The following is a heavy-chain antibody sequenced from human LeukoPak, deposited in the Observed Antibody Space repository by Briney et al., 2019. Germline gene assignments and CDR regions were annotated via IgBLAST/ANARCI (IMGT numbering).Heavy chain of an antibody. Sequence: SETLSLTCNVSGGSISNYYWSWIRQPAGKGLEWIGRIYTSASTNYNPSLKSRVTLSVDASKNQLSLRLSSLTAADTAVYYCARGRYCSATICSGGDAFDIWGQGTVVTVSS. CDR2: IYTSAST. CDR3: ARGRYCSATICSGGDAFDI. CDR1: GGSISNYY. D-gene: IGHD5-24*01. J-gene: IGHJ3*02. V-gene: IGHV4-4*07.